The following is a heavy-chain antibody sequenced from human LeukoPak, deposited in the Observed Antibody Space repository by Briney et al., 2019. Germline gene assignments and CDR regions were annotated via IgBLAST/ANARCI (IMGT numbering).Heavy chain of an antibody. CDR2: IYYSGST. V-gene: IGHV4-59*01. CDR3: ARDRGRDGYNYFDY. J-gene: IGHJ4*02. CDR1: DGSISSYY. Sequence: PSETLSLTCTVSDGSISSYYWNWIQQPPGKGLEWIGFIYYSGSTNYNPSLKSRVTISVNTSKNQFSLKLSSVTAADTAVYYCARDRGRDGYNYFDYWGQGTLVTVSS. D-gene: IGHD5-24*01.